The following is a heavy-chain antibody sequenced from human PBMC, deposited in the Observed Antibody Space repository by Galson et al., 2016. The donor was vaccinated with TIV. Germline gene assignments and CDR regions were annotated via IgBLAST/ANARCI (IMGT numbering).Heavy chain of an antibody. J-gene: IGHJ4*02. Sequence: SLRLSCAASGFTFSSYWMLWVRQAPGKGLEWVANINQDGTEKYHVDAVKGRFTISRDNAKNSVYLQMNSLRADDTAVYYCTRGSPFGAYWGQGTLVTVSS. CDR3: TRGSPFGAY. CDR1: GFTFSSYW. D-gene: IGHD1-26*01. CDR2: INQDGTEK. V-gene: IGHV3-7*03.